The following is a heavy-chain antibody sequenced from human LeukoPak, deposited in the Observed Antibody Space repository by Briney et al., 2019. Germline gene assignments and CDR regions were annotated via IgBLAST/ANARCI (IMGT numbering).Heavy chain of an antibody. V-gene: IGHV3-30*03. J-gene: IGHJ5*02. CDR3: ARETIVVVPAAKFSKFDP. D-gene: IGHD2-2*01. CDR1: GFTFSSYS. Sequence: GGSLRLSCAASGFTFSSYSMNWVRQAPGKGLEWVAVISYDGSNKYYADSVKGRFTISRDNSKNTLYLQMNSLRAEDTAVYYCARETIVVVPAAKFSKFDPWGQGTLVTVSS. CDR2: ISYDGSNK.